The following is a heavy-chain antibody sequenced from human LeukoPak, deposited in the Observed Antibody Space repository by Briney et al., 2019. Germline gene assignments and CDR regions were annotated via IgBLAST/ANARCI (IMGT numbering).Heavy chain of an antibody. V-gene: IGHV3-48*01. D-gene: IGHD1-26*01. CDR1: GFTFSSYS. J-gene: IGHJ3*02. CDR2: ISSSSSTI. CDR3: ARVRIVGASDAFDI. Sequence: PGGSLRLSCAASGFTFSSYSMNWVRQAPGKGLEWVSYISSSSSTIYYADSVKGRFTISRDNAKNSLYLQMNSLRAEDTAVYYCARVRIVGASDAFDIWGQGTMVTVSS.